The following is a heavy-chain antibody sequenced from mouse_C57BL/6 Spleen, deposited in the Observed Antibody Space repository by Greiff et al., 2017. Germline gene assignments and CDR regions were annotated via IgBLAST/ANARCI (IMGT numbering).Heavy chain of an antibody. CDR1: GYAFTNYL. D-gene: IGHD1-1*01. CDR2: INPGSGGT. Sequence: QVQLKQSGAELVRPGTSVKVSCKASGYAFTNYLIEWVKQRPGQGLEWIGVINPGSGGTNYNEKFKGKATLTADKSSSTAYMQLSSLTSEDSAVYFCARASLTTVVATDAMDYWGQGTSVTVSS. V-gene: IGHV1-54*01. J-gene: IGHJ4*01. CDR3: ARASLTTVVATDAMDY.